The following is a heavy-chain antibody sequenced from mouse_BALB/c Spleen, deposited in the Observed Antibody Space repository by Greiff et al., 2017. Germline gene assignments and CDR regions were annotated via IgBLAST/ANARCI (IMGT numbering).Heavy chain of an antibody. CDR1: GFSLTSYG. CDR3: ARYGNSDYAMDY. V-gene: IGHV2-2*02. CDR2: IWSGGST. Sequence: VKLVESGPGLVQPSQSLSITCTVSGFSLTSYGVHWVRQSPGKGLEWLGVIWSGGSTDYNAAFISRLSISKDNSKSQVFFKMNSLQANDTAIYYCARYGNSDYAMDYWGQGTSVTVSS. D-gene: IGHD2-10*02. J-gene: IGHJ4*01.